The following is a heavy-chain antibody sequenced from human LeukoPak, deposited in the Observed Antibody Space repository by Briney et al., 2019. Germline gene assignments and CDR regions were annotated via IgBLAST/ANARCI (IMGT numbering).Heavy chain of an antibody. D-gene: IGHD3-10*01. CDR1: GFTFSSYA. CDR2: ISYDGSNK. V-gene: IGHV3-30*04. Sequence: GSLRLSCAASGFTFSSYAMHWVRQAPGKGLEWVAVISYDGSNKYYADSVKGRFTISRDNSKNTLYLQMNSLRAEDTAVYYCARGTLWFGLGHLDYWGQGTLVTVSS. CDR3: ARGTLWFGLGHLDY. J-gene: IGHJ4*02.